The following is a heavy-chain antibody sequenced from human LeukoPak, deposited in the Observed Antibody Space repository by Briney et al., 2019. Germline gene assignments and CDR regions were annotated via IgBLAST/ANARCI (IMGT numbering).Heavy chain of an antibody. CDR2: INWNGGST. CDR1: GFTFDDYG. Sequence: GGSLRLSCAASGFTFDDYGMSWVRQAPGKGLEWVSGINWNGGSTGYADSVKGRFTISRDNAKNSLYLQMNSLRAEDTAVYYCARDYPTNVYNWNDMSYYYYYYMNVWGKGTTVTVSS. D-gene: IGHD1-1*01. V-gene: IGHV3-20*04. J-gene: IGHJ6*03. CDR3: ARDYPTNVYNWNDMSYYYYYYMNV.